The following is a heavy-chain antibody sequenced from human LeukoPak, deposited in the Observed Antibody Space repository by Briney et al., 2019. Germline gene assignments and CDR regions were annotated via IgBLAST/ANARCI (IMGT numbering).Heavy chain of an antibody. CDR3: ARPSGYDADY. V-gene: IGHV3-30*04. CDR2: ISYDGSNK. J-gene: IGHJ4*02. D-gene: IGHD5-12*01. CDR1: GFTFSSYA. Sequence: GRSLRLSCAASGFTFSSYAMHWVRQAPGKGLEWVAVISYDGSNKYYADSVKGRFTISRDNSKNTLYLQMNSLRAEDTAVYYCARPSGYDADYWGQGSLVTVSS.